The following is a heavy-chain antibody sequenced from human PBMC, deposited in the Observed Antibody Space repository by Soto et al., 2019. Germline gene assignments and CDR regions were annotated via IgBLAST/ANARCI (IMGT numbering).Heavy chain of an antibody. CDR3: ARDIVLVPAAPYYYYYYGMDV. CDR1: GYTFTSYA. V-gene: IGHV1-18*01. CDR2: ISTYNGDT. D-gene: IGHD2-2*01. J-gene: IGHJ6*02. Sequence: ASVKVSCKASGYTFTSYARKWVRQANGQGLEWMGWISTYNGDTNYAQTFQGRVTMTTDTSTSTVHMEVRSLRSDDTAVYYCARDIVLVPAAPYYYYYYGMDVWGQGTTVTVSS.